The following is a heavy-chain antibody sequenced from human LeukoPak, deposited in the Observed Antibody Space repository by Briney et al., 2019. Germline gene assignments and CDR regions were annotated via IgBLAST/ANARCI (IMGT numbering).Heavy chain of an antibody. CDR1: GFTFSSYW. Sequence: GGSLRLSCAASGFTFSSYWMSWVRQAPGKGLEWVANIKQDGSEKYYVDSVKGRFTISRDNAKNSLYLQMNSLRAEDTAVYYCARVRGNYDSSGYFDYWGRGTLVTVSS. CDR2: IKQDGSEK. CDR3: ARVRGNYDSSGYFDY. D-gene: IGHD3-22*01. J-gene: IGHJ4*02. V-gene: IGHV3-7*01.